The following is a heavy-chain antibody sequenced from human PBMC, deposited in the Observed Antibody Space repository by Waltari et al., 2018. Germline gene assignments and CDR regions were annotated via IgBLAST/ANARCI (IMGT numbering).Heavy chain of an antibody. J-gene: IGHJ6*02. CDR2: INPNSGGT. CDR1: GYTFTGYY. CDR3: ARIYNGVSQLRGMDV. Sequence: QVQLVQSGAEVKKPGASVKVSCKASGYTFTGYYLHWVRQAPGQGLEWMGWINPNSGGTNYAQKVQGRVTMTRDTSISTAYMELSRLRSDDTAVYYCARIYNGVSQLRGMDVWGQGTTVTVSS. D-gene: IGHD2-8*01. V-gene: IGHV1-2*02.